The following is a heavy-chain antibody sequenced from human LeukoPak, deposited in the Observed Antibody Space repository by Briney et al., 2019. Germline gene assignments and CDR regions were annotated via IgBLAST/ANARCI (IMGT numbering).Heavy chain of an antibody. V-gene: IGHV3-23*01. CDR1: GFSFSSYG. CDR3: AKVNWDDAFDI. J-gene: IGHJ3*02. CDR2: ISGSGSST. D-gene: IGHD1-1*01. Sequence: PGGSLRLSCVVSGFSFSSYGMNWVRQAPGKGLEWLSIISGSGSSTFYADSVKGRFTISRDNSKNTLYLQLNSLRAEDTAVYYCAKVNWDDAFDIWGQGTMVTVSS.